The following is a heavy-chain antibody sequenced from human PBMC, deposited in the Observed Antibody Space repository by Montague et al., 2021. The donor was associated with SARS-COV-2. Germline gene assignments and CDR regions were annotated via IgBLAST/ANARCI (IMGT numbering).Heavy chain of an antibody. D-gene: IGHD5-12*01. J-gene: IGHJ6*02. CDR1: GGSISSGSYY. CDR2: IYTSGST. Sequence: TLSLTCTVSGGSISSGSYYWSWIRQPAGKGLEWIGRIYTSGSTNYNPSLTSRVTISVDTSKNQFSLKLSSVTAADTAVYYCARDRPPVATTFYYCYYGMDVWGQGTTVTVSS. CDR3: ARDRPPVATTFYYCYYGMDV. V-gene: IGHV4-61*02.